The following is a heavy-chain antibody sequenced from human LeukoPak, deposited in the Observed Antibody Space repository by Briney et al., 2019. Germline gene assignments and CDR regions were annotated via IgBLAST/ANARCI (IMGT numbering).Heavy chain of an antibody. V-gene: IGHV3-23*01. CDR2: IRGSGTDT. J-gene: IGHJ5*02. CDR3: ARDWMYNWFDP. D-gene: IGHD1-1*01. Sequence: PGGSLRLSCAASGFTFSSYAMSWVRQAPGKGLEWVSGIRGSGTDTYYADSVKGRFTISRDNSKNTLYLQMNSLRAEDTAVYYCARDWMYNWFDPWGQGTLVTVSS. CDR1: GFTFSSYA.